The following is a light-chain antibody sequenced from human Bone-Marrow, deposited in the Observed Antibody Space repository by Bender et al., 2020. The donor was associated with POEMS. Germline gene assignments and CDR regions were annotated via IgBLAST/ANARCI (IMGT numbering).Light chain of an antibody. J-gene: IGLJ3*02. V-gene: IGLV2-14*02. Sequence: QSALTQPASVSGSPGQSITISCTGTSRDIGSYNFVSWYQQHPGKAPKLIIYEGNKRPSGVSNRFSGSKSGTTASLAITGLQAEDEGDYYCQSYDNSLGGWVFGGGTKLTVL. CDR1: SRDIGSYNF. CDR3: QSYDNSLGGWV. CDR2: EGN.